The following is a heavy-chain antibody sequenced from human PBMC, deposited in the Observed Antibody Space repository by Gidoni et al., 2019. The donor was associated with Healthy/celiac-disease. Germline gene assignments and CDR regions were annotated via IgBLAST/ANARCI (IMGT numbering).Heavy chain of an antibody. D-gene: IGHD5-12*01. Sequence: QVQLVQSGAEVKKPGASVKVSCKASGSPFTSYGTSWVRQAPGQGLEWMGWISAYNGNTNYAQKLQGRVTMTTDTSTSTAYMELRSLRSDDTAVYYCARDGGYNYFRLTQNYFDYWGQGTLVTVSS. J-gene: IGHJ4*02. V-gene: IGHV1-18*04. CDR1: GSPFTSYG. CDR2: ISAYNGNT. CDR3: ARDGGYNYFRLTQNYFDY.